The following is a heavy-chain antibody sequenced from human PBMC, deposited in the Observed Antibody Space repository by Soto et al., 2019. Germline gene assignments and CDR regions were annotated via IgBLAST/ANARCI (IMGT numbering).Heavy chain of an antibody. CDR2: ISSSSSTI. D-gene: IGHD3-9*01. Sequence: EVQLVESGGGLVQPGGSLRLSCAASGFIFSSYGMNWVRQAPGKGLEWVSYISSSSSTIYYVDSVKGRFTISRDKAKNSLYLQMHSLSDEHTAVSYCARQKGLPMTGTVYCYGMDVWGQGTTCTV. V-gene: IGHV3-48*02. CDR3: ARQKGLPMTGTVYCYGMDV. CDR1: GFIFSSYG. J-gene: IGHJ6*02.